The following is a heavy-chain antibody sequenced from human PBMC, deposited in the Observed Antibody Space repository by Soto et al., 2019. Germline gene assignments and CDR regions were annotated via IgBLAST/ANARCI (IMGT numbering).Heavy chain of an antibody. V-gene: IGHV3-30*18. Sequence: PGGSLRLSCAASGFSISDYGMEWVRQAPGKGLEWVALISYDGSNTYYADSVKGRFTISRDNSKDTLFLQMTGLGREDTAVYYCAKGAGDRLSLGMDVWGQGTTVTVSS. CDR3: AKGAGDRLSLGMDV. CDR1: GFSISDYG. D-gene: IGHD1-26*01. CDR2: ISYDGSNT. J-gene: IGHJ6*02.